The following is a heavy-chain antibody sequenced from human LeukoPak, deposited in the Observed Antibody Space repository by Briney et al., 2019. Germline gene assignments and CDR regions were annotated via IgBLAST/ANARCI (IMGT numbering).Heavy chain of an antibody. J-gene: IGHJ4*02. D-gene: IGHD2-2*01. CDR2: VFYSGST. CDR1: GASITSSD. CDR3: ARGFSTSWQFFDY. Sequence: SESLSLTCTVSGASITSSDWTWIRLPPGKGLEWIGCVFYSGSTNYNPSLKSRVTISEDTSKNQFSLKLSSVTAADTAVYYCARGFSTSWQFFDYWGQGILVTVSS. V-gene: IGHV4-59*01.